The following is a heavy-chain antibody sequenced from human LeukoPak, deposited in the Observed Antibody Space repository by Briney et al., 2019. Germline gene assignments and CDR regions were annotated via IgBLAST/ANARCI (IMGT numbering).Heavy chain of an antibody. CDR2: ISSSSSTI. J-gene: IGHJ4*02. Sequence: GGSLRLSCAASGFTFSSYSMNWVRQAPGKGLEWVSYISSSSSTIYYADSVKGRFTISRDNAKNTLYLQMASLRSEDMAVYYCARGCGGACRGIDYWGQGTLVTVSS. CDR1: GFTFSSYS. D-gene: IGHD2-21*02. CDR3: ARGCGGACRGIDY. V-gene: IGHV3-48*01.